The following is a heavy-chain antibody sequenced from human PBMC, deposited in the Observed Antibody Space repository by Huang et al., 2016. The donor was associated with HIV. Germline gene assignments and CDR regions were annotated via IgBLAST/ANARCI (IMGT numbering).Heavy chain of an antibody. D-gene: IGHD3-16*01. CDR1: GYKFHIYE. J-gene: IGHJ4*02. V-gene: IGHV1-18*04. Sequence: QIPLVQSGPEVKQPGASVKVSCKASGYKFHIYEITWVRQTPGKGLGWMGWSIGDNVSTRFAQKFQDRLTMTTDVSTSTAYLELRSLRLDDTAVYYCARTKGEFDFWGQGALVTVSS. CDR3: ARTKGEFDF. CDR2: SIGDNVST.